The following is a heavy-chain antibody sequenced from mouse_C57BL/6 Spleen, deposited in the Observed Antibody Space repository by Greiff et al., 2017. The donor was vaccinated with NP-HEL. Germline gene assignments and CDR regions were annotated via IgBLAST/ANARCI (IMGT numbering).Heavy chain of an antibody. CDR2: IDPSDSYT. Sequence: QVQLQQPGAELVKPGASVKLSCKASGYTFTSYWMQWVKQRPGQGLEWIGEIDPSDSYTNYNQKFKGKATLTVDTSSSTAYMQLSSLTSEDSAVYYCARRDYYGSSYSYFDYWGQGTTLTVSS. V-gene: IGHV1-50*01. D-gene: IGHD1-1*01. J-gene: IGHJ2*01. CDR3: ARRDYYGSSYSYFDY. CDR1: GYTFTSYW.